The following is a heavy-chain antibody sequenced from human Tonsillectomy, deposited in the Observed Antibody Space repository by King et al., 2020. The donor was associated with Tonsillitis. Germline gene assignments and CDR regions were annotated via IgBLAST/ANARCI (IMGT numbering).Heavy chain of an antibody. CDR2: ISISSGYI. CDR3: ARDGHSPYGDPLLYGMDV. J-gene: IGHJ6*02. CDR1: GFTFRNYD. Sequence: DVQLVESGGGLVKPGGSLRLSCAASGFTFRNYDMNWVRKAPGKGLEWVASISISSGYIYYADSLGGRFTVSRDNDKNSLYLQMNSLRAEDTAFYYCARDGHSPYGDPLLYGMDVWGQGTTVTVSS. V-gene: IGHV3-21*03. D-gene: IGHD4-17*01.